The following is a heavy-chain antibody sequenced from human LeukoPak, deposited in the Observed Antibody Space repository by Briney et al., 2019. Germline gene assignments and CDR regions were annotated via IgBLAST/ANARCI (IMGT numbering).Heavy chain of an antibody. V-gene: IGHV3-30*18. CDR3: AKDSLGYCSGGSCYQFDY. J-gene: IGHJ4*02. CDR1: GFSFSSYG. CDR2: ISYNGINK. D-gene: IGHD2-15*01. Sequence: PGGSLRLSCAASGFSFSSYGMHWVRQAPGKGLEWVAVISYNGINKYYEDSVKGRFTISRDNSKNTLYLQMNSLRAEDTAVYYCAKDSLGYCSGGSCYQFDYWGQGTLVTVSS.